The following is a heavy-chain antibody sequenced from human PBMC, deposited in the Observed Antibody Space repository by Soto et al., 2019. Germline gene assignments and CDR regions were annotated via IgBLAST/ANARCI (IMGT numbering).Heavy chain of an antibody. Sequence: ASVKVSCKASGYTFTSYGISLVRQAPGQGLEWMGWISAYNGNTNYAQKLQGRVTMTTDTSTSTAYMELRSLRSDDTAVYYCARDSQQLVPTYFDYWGQGTLVTVSS. V-gene: IGHV1-18*01. D-gene: IGHD6-13*01. J-gene: IGHJ4*02. CDR3: ARDSQQLVPTYFDY. CDR2: ISAYNGNT. CDR1: GYTFTSYG.